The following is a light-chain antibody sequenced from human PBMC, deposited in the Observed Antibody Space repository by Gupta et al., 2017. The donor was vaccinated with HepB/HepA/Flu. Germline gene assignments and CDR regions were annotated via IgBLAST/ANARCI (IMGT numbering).Light chain of an antibody. CDR2: DVS. CDR3: SSYTSSITVV. CDR1: SSDVGAYNY. V-gene: IGLV2-14*03. J-gene: IGLJ2*01. Sequence: QSALTQPASVSGSPGQSITISCTGTSSDVGAYNYFSWHQQHPDKAPKLMIYDVSNRPSGVSNRFSGSKSGNTASLTISGLQAEDEADYYCSSYTSSITVVFGGGTKLTVL.